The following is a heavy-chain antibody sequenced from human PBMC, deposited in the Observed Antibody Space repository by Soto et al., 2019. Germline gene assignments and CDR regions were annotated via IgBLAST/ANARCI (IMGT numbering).Heavy chain of an antibody. Sequence: QVQLAQSGAEVKKPGSSVKVSCKASGDTFSFYTINWVRQAPGLGLEWVGRINPILSMSNYAQKFQGRVTMTADKSTNTAYMELRSLRSEDTAMYYCATSYGSGYRAFDYWGQGALVTVSS. V-gene: IGHV1-69*02. CDR3: ATSYGSGYRAFDY. CDR1: GDTFSFYT. CDR2: INPILSMS. D-gene: IGHD3-10*01. J-gene: IGHJ4*02.